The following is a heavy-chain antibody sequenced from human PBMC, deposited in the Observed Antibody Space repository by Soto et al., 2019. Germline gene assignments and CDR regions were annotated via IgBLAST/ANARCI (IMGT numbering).Heavy chain of an antibody. J-gene: IGHJ4*02. CDR2: ITDTGGDT. D-gene: IGHD3-10*01. V-gene: IGHV3-23*01. Sequence: GGSLRLSCVASGFTFGSRAMSWVRQAPGEGLEWVSTITDTGGDTKYADPVRGRFTISRDNSKNTLYLQMSSLRAEDSAVHYCARGSKDSYPGSRIFDFWGRGTLVTVSS. CDR3: ARGSKDSYPGSRIFDF. CDR1: GFTFGSRA.